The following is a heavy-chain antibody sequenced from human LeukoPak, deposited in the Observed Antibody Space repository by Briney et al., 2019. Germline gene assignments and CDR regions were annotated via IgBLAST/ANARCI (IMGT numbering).Heavy chain of an antibody. CDR1: GFTFSSYA. V-gene: IGHV3-23*01. D-gene: IGHD4-17*01. CDR3: AKDHVSDYGDTLWYFDL. Sequence: GRSLRLSCAASGFTFSSYAMSWVCKAPGPGLEWVSAISGSGGRTYYADSVKGRFTISRDNSKNTLYLQMNSLRAEDTAVYYCAKDHVSDYGDTLWYFDLWGRGPLVTVSS. J-gene: IGHJ2*01. CDR2: ISGSGGRT.